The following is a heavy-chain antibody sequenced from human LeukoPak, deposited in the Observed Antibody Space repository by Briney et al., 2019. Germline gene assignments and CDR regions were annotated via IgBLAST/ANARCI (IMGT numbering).Heavy chain of an antibody. Sequence: GRSLRLSCAASGFTFSTNAMRWVRQPQGKGLEWVSSISSSGGGTYYADSVKGRFTISRDNSKSTLYLQMNSLRAEDTAVYYCAPLTGETYYASGSYGDYFDYWGQGTLVTVSS. V-gene: IGHV3-23*01. CDR3: APLTGETYYASGSYGDYFDY. CDR1: GFTFSTNA. J-gene: IGHJ4*02. CDR2: ISSSGGGT. D-gene: IGHD3-10*01.